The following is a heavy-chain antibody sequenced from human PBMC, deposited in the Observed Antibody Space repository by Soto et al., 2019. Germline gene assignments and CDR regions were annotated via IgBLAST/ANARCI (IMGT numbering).Heavy chain of an antibody. CDR3: ARDRTDSGYYTNWLDP. CDR2: IIPIFGTT. D-gene: IGHD3-22*01. Sequence: SVKVSCKASGGTFGSDAITWVRQAPGQGLEWVGRIIPIFGTTNYAQNLQGRVTISADKSTLTSYMELHSLTSDDTALYYCARDRTDSGYYTNWLDPWGQGTQATVSS. V-gene: IGHV1-69*06. J-gene: IGHJ5*02. CDR1: GGTFGSDA.